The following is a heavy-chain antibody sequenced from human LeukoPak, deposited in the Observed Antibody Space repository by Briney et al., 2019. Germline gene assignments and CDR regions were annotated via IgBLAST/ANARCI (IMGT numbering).Heavy chain of an antibody. CDR3: ARDQGSCGWYFGY. CDR2: IIPIFGTA. Sequence: SVKVFCKASGGTFSSYAISWVRQAPGQGLQWMGGIIPIFGTAKYAQKFQGRVTITADKSTSTGYMELSSLRSEDTAVYYCARDQGSCGWYFGYLGQGTLVTVSS. J-gene: IGHJ4*02. CDR1: GGTFSSYA. D-gene: IGHD6-19*01. V-gene: IGHV1-69*06.